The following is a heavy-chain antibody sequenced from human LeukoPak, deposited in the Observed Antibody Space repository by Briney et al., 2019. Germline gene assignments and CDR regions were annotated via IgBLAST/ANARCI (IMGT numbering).Heavy chain of an antibody. CDR3: VRGSSGWRRFDP. Sequence: PSETLSLTCTVSGGSISSGDYYWSWIRQHPGKGLEWIGYIYYSGSTYYNPSLKSRITISIDTSKNQFSPKLSSVTAADTAVYYSVRGSSGWRRFDPWGQGTLVTVSS. J-gene: IGHJ5*02. CDR1: GGSISSGDYY. D-gene: IGHD5-24*01. V-gene: IGHV4-30-4*01. CDR2: IYYSGST.